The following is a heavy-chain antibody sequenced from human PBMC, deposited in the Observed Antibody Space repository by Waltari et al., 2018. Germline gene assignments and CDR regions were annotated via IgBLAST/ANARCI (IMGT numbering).Heavy chain of an antibody. Sequence: EVQLLESGGGLVQPGGSLRLSCAASGFTFSSYAMSWVRQAPGRWLEWVSSMSDSGGSTYYADAVKGRFTISRDNSKNTLYLQMNSLRAEDTAVYYCAKTGRTDVDYWGQGTLVTVSS. CDR1: GFTFSSYA. D-gene: IGHD2-2*01. V-gene: IGHV3-23*01. CDR2: MSDSGGST. J-gene: IGHJ4*02. CDR3: AKTGRTDVDY.